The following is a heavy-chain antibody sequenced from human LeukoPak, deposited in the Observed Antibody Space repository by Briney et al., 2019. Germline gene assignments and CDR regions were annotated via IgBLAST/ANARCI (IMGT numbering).Heavy chain of an antibody. V-gene: IGHV1-8*02. CDR1: GYTFTNYY. J-gene: IGHJ5*02. CDR2: MNPNSGNT. CDR3: ARASYDFWSGEQYDWFDP. Sequence: ASVKVSCKTSGYTFTNYYIHWVRQATGQGLEWMGWMNPNSGNTGYAQKFQGRVTMTRNTSISTAYMELSSLRSEDTAVYYCARASYDFWSGEQYDWFDPWGQGTLVTVSS. D-gene: IGHD3-3*01.